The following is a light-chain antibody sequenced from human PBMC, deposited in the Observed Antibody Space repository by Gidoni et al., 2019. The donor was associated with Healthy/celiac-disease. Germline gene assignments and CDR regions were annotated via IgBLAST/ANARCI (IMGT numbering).Light chain of an antibody. V-gene: IGKV1-9*01. J-gene: IGKJ4*01. CDR1: QRISSY. CDR2: AAS. CDR3: QQLNSYPPA. Sequence: DIQLTQSPSFLSASVGDRVTITCRASQRISSYLAWYQQKPGKAPKLLIYAASTLQSGVPSRFSGSGSGTEFTLTISSLQPEDVATYYCQQLNSYPPAFGGGTKVEIK.